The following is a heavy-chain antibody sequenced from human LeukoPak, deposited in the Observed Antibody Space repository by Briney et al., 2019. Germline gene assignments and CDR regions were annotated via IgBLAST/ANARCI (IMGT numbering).Heavy chain of an antibody. Sequence: KTGESLKISCKGSGYSFTSYWIGWVRQMPGKGLEWMGIIYPGDSDTRYSPSFQGQVTISADKSISTAYLQWSSLKASDTAMYYCARPGGSGSYLDYYYGMDVWGQGTTVTVPS. CDR1: GYSFTSYW. V-gene: IGHV5-51*01. CDR2: IYPGDSDT. CDR3: ARPGGSGSYLDYYYGMDV. J-gene: IGHJ6*02. D-gene: IGHD3-10*01.